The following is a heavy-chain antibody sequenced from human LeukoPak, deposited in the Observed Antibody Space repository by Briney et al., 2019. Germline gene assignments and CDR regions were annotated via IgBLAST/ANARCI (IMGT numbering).Heavy chain of an antibody. CDR3: AREAPGDYYDSSGEFDY. CDR1: GGSISSGDYY. CDR2: MYYSGST. J-gene: IGHJ4*02. D-gene: IGHD3-22*01. Sequence: PSETLSLTCTVSGGSISSGDYYWSWIRQPPGKGLEWIAYMYYSGSTYYNPSLKSRVTMSADTSKNQLSLKLSSVTAADTAVYYCAREAPGDYYDSSGEFDYWGQGTLVTVSS. V-gene: IGHV4-30-4*01.